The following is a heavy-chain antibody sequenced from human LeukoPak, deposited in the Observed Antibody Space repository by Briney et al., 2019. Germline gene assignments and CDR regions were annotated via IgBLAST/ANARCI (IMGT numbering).Heavy chain of an antibody. Sequence: ASVKVSCKASGYTFTSYGISWVRQAPGQGLEWMGRISAYNGNTNYAQKLQGRVTMTTDTSTSTAYMELRSLRSDDTAVYYCARVEDYYDSSGLDAFDIWGQGTMVTVSS. J-gene: IGHJ3*02. CDR2: ISAYNGNT. CDR1: GYTFTSYG. D-gene: IGHD3-22*01. CDR3: ARVEDYYDSSGLDAFDI. V-gene: IGHV1-18*01.